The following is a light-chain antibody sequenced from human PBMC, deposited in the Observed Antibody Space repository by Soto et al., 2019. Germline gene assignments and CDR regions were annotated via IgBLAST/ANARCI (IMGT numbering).Light chain of an antibody. J-gene: IGKJ3*01. CDR3: QQSLSDPCT. CDR2: GAS. CDR1: QSIDTY. Sequence: DIEMTQSPSSLSASVGDRVTIACRASQSIDTYLNWYHQKPGEAPKLLIYGASRLQSGAPSRFSGSGSGRDFTLTIASLQPEDFGTYPCQQSLSDPCTFGPGTKVDFK. V-gene: IGKV1-39*01.